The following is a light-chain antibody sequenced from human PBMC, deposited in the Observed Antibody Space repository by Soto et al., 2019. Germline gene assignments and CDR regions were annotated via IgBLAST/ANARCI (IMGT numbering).Light chain of an antibody. J-gene: IGLJ3*02. CDR1: SSNIGAGYD. V-gene: IGLV1-40*01. Sequence: QPVLTQPPSVSGAPGQRVTISCTGSSSNIGAGYDLHWYQQFPGAAPKLLIFAYTNRPSGVPDRFSGSKSGTSASLAITGLQADDEADYYCQSFDRSLTAWVFGGGTQLTVL. CDR3: QSFDRSLTAWV. CDR2: AYT.